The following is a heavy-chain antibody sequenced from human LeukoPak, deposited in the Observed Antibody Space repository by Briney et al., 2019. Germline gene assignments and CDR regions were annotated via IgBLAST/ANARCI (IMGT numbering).Heavy chain of an antibody. Sequence: PSETLSLTCIVSGGSMSGYYWSWIRQPPGKGLEWIGYTFSSGATTYNPSLKSRVTISVDTSTNQFSLKLSSVTAADTAVYYCARWRGYYYDSSGYYFDYWGQGTLVTVSS. J-gene: IGHJ4*02. CDR3: ARWRGYYYDSSGYYFDY. D-gene: IGHD3-22*01. CDR2: TFSSGAT. V-gene: IGHV4-4*09. CDR1: GGSMSGYY.